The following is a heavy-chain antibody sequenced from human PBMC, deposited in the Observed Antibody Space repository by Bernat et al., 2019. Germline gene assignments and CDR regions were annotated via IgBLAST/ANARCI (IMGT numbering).Heavy chain of an antibody. CDR2: ISWNSDKI. V-gene: IGHV3-9*01. D-gene: IGHD6-6*01. CDR3: AKDKYSSSSEEGFFDY. CDR1: GFTFDDYA. J-gene: IGHJ4*02. Sequence: EVQLVESGGGLVQPERSLRLPCAASGFTFDDYAMHWVRQAPGKGLEWVSGISWNSDKIDYADSVKGRFTISRDKAKKSLYLQMNSLRVEDTALYYCAKDKYSSSSEEGFFDYWGQGTLVTVSS.